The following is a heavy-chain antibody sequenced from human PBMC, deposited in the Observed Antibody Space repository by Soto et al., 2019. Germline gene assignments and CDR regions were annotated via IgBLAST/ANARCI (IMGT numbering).Heavy chain of an antibody. Sequence: SQTLSLTCAISGDSVSSSSAAWNWIRQSPSRGLEWLGRTYYRSKWYNDYAVSVKSRITINPDTSKNQFSLQLNSVTPEDTAVYYCASEREDTATNYYYYGMDVWGQGTTVTVSS. CDR3: ASEREDTATNYYYYGMDV. D-gene: IGHD5-18*01. CDR2: TYYRSKWYN. V-gene: IGHV6-1*01. CDR1: GDSVSSSSAA. J-gene: IGHJ6*02.